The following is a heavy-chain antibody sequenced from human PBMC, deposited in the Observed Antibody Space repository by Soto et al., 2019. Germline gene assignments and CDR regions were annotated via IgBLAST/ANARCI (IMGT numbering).Heavy chain of an antibody. J-gene: IGHJ4*02. V-gene: IGHV3-30-3*01. CDR1: GFTFSSYA. Sequence: SLRLSCAASGFTFSSYAMHWVRQAPGKGLEWVAIISYDGSNKYYADSVKGRFTISRDNSKNTLYLQMNSLRAEDTAVYYCARDLGSGWYSDYWGQGTLVTVSS. CDR2: ISYDGSNK. D-gene: IGHD6-19*01. CDR3: ARDLGSGWYSDY.